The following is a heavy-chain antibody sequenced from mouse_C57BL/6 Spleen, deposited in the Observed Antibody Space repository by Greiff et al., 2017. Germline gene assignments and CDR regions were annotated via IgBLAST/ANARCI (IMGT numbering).Heavy chain of an antibody. J-gene: IGHJ2*01. D-gene: IGHD1-1*01. Sequence: VQLKESGPGLVKPSQSLYLTCSVTGYSITSGYYWYWIRQFPGNKLEWRGYISYDGSNNYNPSLKKRIPITRDTSEHQFFLKLNSVPTEDTATYYCARIYYYGRAYFDYWGQGTTLTGSS. CDR2: ISYDGSN. V-gene: IGHV3-6*01. CDR3: ARIYYYGRAYFDY. CDR1: GYSITSGYY.